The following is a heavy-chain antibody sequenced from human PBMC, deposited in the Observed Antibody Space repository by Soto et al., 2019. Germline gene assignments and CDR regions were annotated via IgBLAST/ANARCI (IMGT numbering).Heavy chain of an antibody. V-gene: IGHV3-72*01. Sequence: GGSLRLSCATSGFTFSDYYMEWVRQAPGKGLEWVGLTRNKVNGYTTEYAASVRGRFTISRDDSKSSLYLQMDSLKTEDTAGYFCARGSRSFDSWGTGTLVTVSS. J-gene: IGHJ4*02. CDR1: GFTFSDYY. CDR2: TRNKVNGYTT. CDR3: ARGSRSFDS.